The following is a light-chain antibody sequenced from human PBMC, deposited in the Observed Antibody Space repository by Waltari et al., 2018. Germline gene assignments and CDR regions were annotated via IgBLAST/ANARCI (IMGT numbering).Light chain of an antibody. CDR1: QSVSSN. Sequence: DIVMTQSPDTLSVSPGERATLSCRASQSVSSNLAWYQQTPGQAPRLLIYGASTRATGIPARFSGSGSGTEFTLTISSLQSEDFAVYYCQQYNTWPRTFGQGAKVEIK. J-gene: IGKJ1*01. CDR3: QQYNTWPRT. CDR2: GAS. V-gene: IGKV3-15*01.